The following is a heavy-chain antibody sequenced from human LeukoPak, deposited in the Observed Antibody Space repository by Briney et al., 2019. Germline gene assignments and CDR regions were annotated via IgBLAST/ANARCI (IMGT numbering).Heavy chain of an antibody. Sequence: GGSLRLSCAASGFTVTSYGMHWVRQAPGKGLEWVAVIWYDGSKKYYADSVKGRFTISRDNSKNTLYLQMISLRAEDTAVYYCARGGYDLWSGYRIDFWGQGTLVTVSS. CDR2: IWYDGSKK. V-gene: IGHV3-33*01. CDR1: GFTVTSYG. CDR3: ARGGYDLWSGYRIDF. D-gene: IGHD3-3*01. J-gene: IGHJ4*02.